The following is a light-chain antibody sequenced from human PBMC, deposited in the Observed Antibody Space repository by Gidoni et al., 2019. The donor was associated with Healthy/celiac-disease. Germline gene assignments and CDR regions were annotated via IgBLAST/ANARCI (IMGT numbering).Light chain of an antibody. Sequence: DFQLTQSPSSLSELVGDRVTITCRASQSISIYLNWYQQKPGKAPKLLIYAASSLQSGGPSRLSGSGSGTDFTLTISRLQPEDFATYYCQQSYSTPVTFGQGTRLEIK. CDR2: AAS. CDR1: QSISIY. J-gene: IGKJ5*01. CDR3: QQSYSTPVT. V-gene: IGKV1-39*01.